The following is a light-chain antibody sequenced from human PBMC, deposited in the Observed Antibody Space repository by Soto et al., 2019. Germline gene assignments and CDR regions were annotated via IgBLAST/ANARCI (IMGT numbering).Light chain of an antibody. CDR1: TDDVGDSSF. CDR2: EVS. V-gene: IGLV2-8*01. Sequence: QSALTQPPSPSGSPGQSVTFSCTGNTDDVGDSSFIYWYQQNPGKGPKLIIYEVSKRPSGVPDRFSGSKSGNTASLSVSGLQDEDEADYFCNAQADNGKHVFGTGTKVTVL. J-gene: IGLJ1*01. CDR3: NAQADNGKHV.